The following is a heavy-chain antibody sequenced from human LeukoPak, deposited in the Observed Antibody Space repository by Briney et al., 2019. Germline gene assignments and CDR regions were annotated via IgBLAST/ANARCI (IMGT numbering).Heavy chain of an antibody. Sequence: GGSLRLSCAASGFTASSNYMSWVRQAPGKGLEWVSVIYSDDRTYYADSVKGRFTISRHTSKKTLYLQMNSLRAEDTAVYYCAREVMAKRRAFDIWGQGTVVTVSS. CDR3: AREVMAKRRAFDI. CDR1: GFTASSNY. V-gene: IGHV3-53*04. D-gene: IGHD2-8*01. CDR2: IYSDDRT. J-gene: IGHJ3*02.